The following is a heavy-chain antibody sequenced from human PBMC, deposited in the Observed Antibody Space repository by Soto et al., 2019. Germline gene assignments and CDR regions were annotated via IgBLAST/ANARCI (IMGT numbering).Heavy chain of an antibody. CDR3: AKDWRESRQGDAFDI. CDR1: GFTFSSYG. J-gene: IGHJ3*02. V-gene: IGHV3-30*18. D-gene: IGHD3-10*01. CDR2: ITYDGSNK. Sequence: QVQLVESGGGVVQPGRSLRLSCAASGFTFSSYGMHWVRQAPGKGLEWVGVITYDGSNKFYADSVKGRFTISRENSKNTLYLQMNSLRAEGAAVYYCAKDWRESRQGDAFDIWGQGTMVTVSS.